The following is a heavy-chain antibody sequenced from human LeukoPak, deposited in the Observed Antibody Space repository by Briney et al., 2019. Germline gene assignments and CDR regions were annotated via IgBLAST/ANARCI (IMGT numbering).Heavy chain of an antibody. J-gene: IGHJ4*02. V-gene: IGHV3-74*01. Sequence: GGSLRLSCAASGFTFSSYWMHWVRQAPGKGLVWVSRINSDGSSTSYADSVKGRFTISRDNAKNTLYLQMNSLRAEDTAVYYCARVTMVRGVPSPDYWGQGTLVAVSS. CDR1: GFTFSSYW. D-gene: IGHD3-10*01. CDR3: ARVTMVRGVPSPDY. CDR2: INSDGSST.